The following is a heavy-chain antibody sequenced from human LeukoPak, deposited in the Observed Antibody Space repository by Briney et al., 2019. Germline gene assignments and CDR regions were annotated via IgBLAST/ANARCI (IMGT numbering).Heavy chain of an antibody. Sequence: GASVKVSCKVSGYTLTELSMHWVRQAPGKGLEWMGGFDPEDGETIYAQKFQGRVTMTEDTSTDTAYMELSSLRSEDTAVYYCATGFLAIWSPEYSDDYWGQGTLVTVSS. J-gene: IGHJ4*02. CDR3: ATGFLAIWSPEYSDDY. V-gene: IGHV1-24*01. CDR2: FDPEDGET. D-gene: IGHD3-3*01. CDR1: GYTLTELS.